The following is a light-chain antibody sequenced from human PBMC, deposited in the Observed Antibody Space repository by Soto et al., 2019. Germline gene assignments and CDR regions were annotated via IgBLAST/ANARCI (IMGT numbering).Light chain of an antibody. Sequence: QSVLTQPPSASGTPGQTVTMSCSGSTSNIGSNTVTWYQQFPGSAPKVLIYVNNQRRSGVPDRFSGSKSGTSAFLAITGLQSEDEADYYCVSWDDSLSGLVFGTGTKLTVL. CDR2: VNN. CDR3: VSWDDSLSGLV. J-gene: IGLJ1*01. V-gene: IGLV1-44*01. CDR1: TSNIGSNT.